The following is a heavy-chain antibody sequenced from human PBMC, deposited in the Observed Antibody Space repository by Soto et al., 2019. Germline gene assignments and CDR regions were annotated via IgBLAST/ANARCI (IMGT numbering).Heavy chain of an antibody. J-gene: IGHJ3*02. V-gene: IGHV3-48*03. CDR3: ARGHNIVGSTGGGLDI. Sequence: EVQLVESGGGLVQPGGSLRLSCAASGFTFGTYEMNWVRQAPGKGLEWLSYISSSSSSVIKYADSVEGRFTISRDNAKNSLYLQMYSLRAEDTAFYYCARGHNIVGSTGGGLDIWGQGTMVTVSS. CDR2: ISSSSSSVI. D-gene: IGHD1-26*01. CDR1: GFTFGTYE.